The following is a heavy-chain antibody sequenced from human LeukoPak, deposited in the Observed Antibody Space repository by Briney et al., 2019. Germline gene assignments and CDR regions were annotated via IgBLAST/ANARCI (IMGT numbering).Heavy chain of an antibody. Sequence: SVKVSCKASGYTFTSYGISWVRQAPGQGLEWMGGIIPIFGTANYAQKFQGRVTITADESTSTAYMELSSLRSEDTAVYYCARADFDWLPHYHYWGQGTLVTVSS. CDR1: GYTFTSYG. V-gene: IGHV1-69*13. D-gene: IGHD3-9*01. CDR2: IIPIFGTA. CDR3: ARADFDWLPHYHY. J-gene: IGHJ4*02.